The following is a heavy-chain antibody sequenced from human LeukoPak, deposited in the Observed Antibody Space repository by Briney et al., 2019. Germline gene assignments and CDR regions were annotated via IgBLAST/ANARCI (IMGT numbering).Heavy chain of an antibody. CDR1: GYTFNNYG. D-gene: IGHD2-2*01. Sequence: ASVKVSCKASGYTFNNYGISWVRQAPGQGLEWMGWVTSYNGDTNYAQKFQGRVTITADESTSTAYMELSSLRSEDTAVYYCARTLGYCSSTSCSRSWFDPWGQGTLVTVSS. CDR2: VTSYNGDT. V-gene: IGHV1-18*01. J-gene: IGHJ5*02. CDR3: ARTLGYCSSTSCSRSWFDP.